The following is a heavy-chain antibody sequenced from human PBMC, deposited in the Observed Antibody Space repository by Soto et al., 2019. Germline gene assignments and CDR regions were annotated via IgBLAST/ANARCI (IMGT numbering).Heavy chain of an antibody. Sequence: PGESLKISCKGSGYSFAGYWITWVRQKPGKGLEWMGRIDPSDSQTYYSPSFRGHVTISVTKSITTVFLQWSSLRASDTAMYYCARRRTVVVAGTSDYYFDYWGQGTRVTVSS. V-gene: IGHV5-10-1*01. J-gene: IGHJ4*02. CDR2: IDPSDSQT. CDR3: ARRRTVVVAGTSDYYFDY. D-gene: IGHD2-21*01. CDR1: GYSFAGYW.